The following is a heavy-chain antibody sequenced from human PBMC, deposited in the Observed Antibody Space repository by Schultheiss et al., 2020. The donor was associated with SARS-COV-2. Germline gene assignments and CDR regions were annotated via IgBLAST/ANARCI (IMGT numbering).Heavy chain of an antibody. CDR3: ARDRRGSGWDFDY. CDR1: GGTISSDNYY. CDR2: IYTRGST. J-gene: IGHJ4*02. V-gene: IGHV4-61*02. Sequence: SETLSLTCTVSGGTISSDNYYWSWIRQPAGKGLEWIGRIYTRGSTNYNPSLKSRVTMSVDTSKNQFSLKLSSVTAADTAVYYCARDRRGSGWDFDYWGQGTLVTVSS. D-gene: IGHD6-19*01.